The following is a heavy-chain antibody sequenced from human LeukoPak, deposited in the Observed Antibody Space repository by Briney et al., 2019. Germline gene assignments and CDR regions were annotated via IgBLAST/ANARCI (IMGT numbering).Heavy chain of an antibody. CDR3: AKDLSDYDFWSGYYSDAFDI. D-gene: IGHD3-3*01. V-gene: IGHV3-23*01. CDR1: GFTFSSYA. J-gene: IGHJ3*02. CDR2: ISGSGGST. Sequence: PGGSLRLSCAASGFTFSSYAMSWVRQAPGKGLEWVSAISGSGGSTYYADSVKGRFTISRDNSKNTLYLQMNSLRAEDTAVYYCAKDLSDYDFWSGYYSDAFDIWGQGTMVTVSS.